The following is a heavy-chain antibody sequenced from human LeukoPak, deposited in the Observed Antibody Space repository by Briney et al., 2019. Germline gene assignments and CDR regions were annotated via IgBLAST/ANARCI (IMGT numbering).Heavy chain of an antibody. CDR1: GFTVSTHY. CDR2: MYSGGST. V-gene: IGHV3-66*01. D-gene: IGHD1-14*01. Sequence: GGSLRLSCAASGFTVSTHYISWVRQAPGKGLEWVSAMYSGGSTYSADSVKGRFTMSRDTSKNALYLEMNTLRAEDTAVYYCAREGLNLNRYFDYWGQGTPVTVSS. CDR3: AREGLNLNRYFDY. J-gene: IGHJ4*02.